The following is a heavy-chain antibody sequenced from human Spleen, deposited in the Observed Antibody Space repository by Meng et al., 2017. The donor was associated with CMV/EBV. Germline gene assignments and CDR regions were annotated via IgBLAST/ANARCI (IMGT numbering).Heavy chain of an antibody. CDR3: ARAVPYYYDSSGYYYGYFQH. J-gene: IGHJ1*01. V-gene: IGHV4-39*07. CDR2: IYYSGST. Sequence: QLQLQESGPGLVKPSXXXXLTXXVXXGSISSSSSYWGCIRQPPGKGLEWIGSIYYSGSTYYNPSLKSRVTISVDTSKNQFSLKLSSVTAADTAVYYCARAVPYYYDSSGYYYGYFQHWGQGTLVTVSS. CDR1: XGSISSSSSY. D-gene: IGHD3-22*01.